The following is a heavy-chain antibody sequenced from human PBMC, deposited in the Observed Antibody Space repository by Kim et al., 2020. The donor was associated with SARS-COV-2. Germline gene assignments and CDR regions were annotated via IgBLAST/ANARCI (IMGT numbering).Heavy chain of an antibody. V-gene: IGHV4-34*01. D-gene: IGHD6-19*01. Sequence: SETLSLTCAVYGGSFSGYYWSWIRQPPGKGLEWIGEINHSGSTNYNPSLKSRVTISVDTSKNQFSLKLSSVTAADTAVYYCAGGRLRRAVAGYWGTRFDPWGQGTLVTVSS. CDR3: AGGRLRRAVAGYWGTRFDP. J-gene: IGHJ5*02. CDR2: INHSGST. CDR1: GGSFSGYY.